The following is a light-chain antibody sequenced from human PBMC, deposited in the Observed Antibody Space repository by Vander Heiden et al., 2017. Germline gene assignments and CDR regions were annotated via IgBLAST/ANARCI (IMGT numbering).Light chain of an antibody. J-gene: IGKJ2*01. Sequence: DIQMTQFPSSLSASVGARVTIACRASQTINNYLNWYQQKPGKAPTLLIYAASSLQSEVPSRFSSSGSGTDFSLTISSLQREDFATYYCQQSYSMPYTFGQGTKLEIK. CDR2: AAS. CDR3: QQSYSMPYT. V-gene: IGKV1-39*01. CDR1: QTINNY.